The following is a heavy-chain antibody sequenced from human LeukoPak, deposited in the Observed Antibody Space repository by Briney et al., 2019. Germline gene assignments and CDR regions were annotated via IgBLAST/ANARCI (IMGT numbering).Heavy chain of an antibody. V-gene: IGHV3-69-1*01. CDR3: ARDGGWSGGGNFDY. CDR2: ISSRGDI. CDR1: GFTFSTNG. D-gene: IGHD6-19*01. J-gene: IGHJ4*02. Sequence: GGPLRLSGAAPGFTFSTNGMNGFRQAPGKGRDWFSYISSRGDIYYADSVKGRFTISRDNAKNSLYLQMNSLRVEDTAVCYCARDGGWSGGGNFDYWGQGTLVTVSS.